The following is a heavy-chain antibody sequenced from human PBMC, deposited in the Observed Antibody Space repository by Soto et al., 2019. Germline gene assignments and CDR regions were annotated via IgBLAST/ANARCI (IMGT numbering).Heavy chain of an antibody. J-gene: IGHJ1*01. CDR2: ISSGSRYI. CDR3: ARDQPGDYCFWSGYLNPGYFYH. CDR1: GFTCSAFS. D-gene: IGHD3-3*01. Sequence: EVKLVESGGGLVSPGGSLRLSCAASGFTCSAFSMHWILQAPGKGREWVSSISSGSRYIYYADSVKGRFTTSRDDAKNSLYLQMNGLRAEDTAVDSCARDQPGDYCFWSGYLNPGYFYHWGQGTLVPVFS. V-gene: IGHV3-21*02.